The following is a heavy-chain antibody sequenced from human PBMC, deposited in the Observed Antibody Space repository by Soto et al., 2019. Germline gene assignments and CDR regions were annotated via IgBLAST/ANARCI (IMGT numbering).Heavy chain of an antibody. V-gene: IGHV4-59*13. CDR2: IYYSGST. J-gene: IGHJ5*02. CDR1: GGSISSYY. Sequence: PSETLSLTCTVSGGSISSYYWSWMRQHPGKGLEWVGYIYYSGSTNYNPTLKSRVTISVDTSKNQFSLKLSSVTAADTAVYYCARDRDSSSYFDWFDPWGQGTLVTVSS. D-gene: IGHD6-13*01. CDR3: ARDRDSSSYFDWFDP.